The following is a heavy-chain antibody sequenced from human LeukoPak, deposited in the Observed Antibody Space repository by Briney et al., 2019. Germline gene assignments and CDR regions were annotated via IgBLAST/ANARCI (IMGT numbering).Heavy chain of an antibody. CDR3: ANRRGTAMLSDY. J-gene: IGHJ4*02. D-gene: IGHD5-18*01. Sequence: GGSLRLSCAASQFTFSSYAMSWVRQAPGKGLEWVSGISSIGGSTVYADSVQGRFTISRDNSKNTLYLQMNSLRVEDTAVYYCANRRGTAMLSDYWGQGTLVTVSS. CDR1: QFTFSSYA. V-gene: IGHV3-23*01. CDR2: ISSIGGST.